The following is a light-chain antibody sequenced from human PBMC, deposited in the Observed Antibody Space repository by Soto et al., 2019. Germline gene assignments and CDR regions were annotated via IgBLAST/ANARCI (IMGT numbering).Light chain of an antibody. V-gene: IGKV1-5*03. CDR1: QSINIW. Sequence: DIQMTQSPSAQSAFVGDRVTITCRASQSINIWLAWYQQNPGKAPNLLIYKASTLASGVPSRFSGSGSGTEFTLTISSLQADDFATYYCQQYSTTSASWTFGQGTTVEIE. J-gene: IGKJ1*01. CDR3: QQYSTTSASWT. CDR2: KAS.